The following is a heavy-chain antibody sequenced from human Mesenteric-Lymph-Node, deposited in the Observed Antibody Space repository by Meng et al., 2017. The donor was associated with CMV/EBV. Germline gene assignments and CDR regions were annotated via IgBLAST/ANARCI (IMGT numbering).Heavy chain of an antibody. J-gene: IGHJ5*02. CDR3: ARDLRAGLGGFDP. CDR2: INPNSGGT. V-gene: IGHV1-2*02. Sequence: ASGYTFTTYYIQWVRQAPGQGLEWMGRINPNSGGTNFAQNFQGRVTMTRDTSITTAYMELSRLRSDDTAVYYCARDLRAGLGGFDPWGQGTLVTVSS. D-gene: IGHD3/OR15-3a*01. CDR1: GYTFTTYY.